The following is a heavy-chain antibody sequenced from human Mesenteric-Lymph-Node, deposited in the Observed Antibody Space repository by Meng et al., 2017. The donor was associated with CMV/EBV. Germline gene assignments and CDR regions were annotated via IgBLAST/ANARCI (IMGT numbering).Heavy chain of an antibody. CDR1: RFTFSTYD. J-gene: IGHJ4*02. D-gene: IGHD2-2*01. V-gene: IGHV3-13*03. CDR2: IGTAGDT. Sequence: GESLKISCAACRFTFSTYDMHWVRQPTGEGLEWVSTIGTAGDTFYPGSVKGQFTISRDNAKNSLYLQMNSLRAEDTAFYYCARHTTGYSTSYYDYWGQGTLVTVSS. CDR3: ARHTTGYSTSYYDY.